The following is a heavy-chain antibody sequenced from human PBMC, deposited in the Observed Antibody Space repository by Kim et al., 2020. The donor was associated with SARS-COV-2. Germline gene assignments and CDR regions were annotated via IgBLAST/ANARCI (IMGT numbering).Heavy chain of an antibody. CDR3: TRDFERAYDLWSGGYLPVAHHYYGMDV. Sequence: GGSLRLSCEGSGFNLSTSWMSWIRQGPGKGLEWVANINQDGSDQNYVDSVKGRFTVSRDNAKNSLYLQMTSLRAEDTALYYCTRDFERAYDLWSGGYLPVAHHYYGMDVWGQGTTVTVSS. CDR2: INQDGSDQ. V-gene: IGHV3-7*03. J-gene: IGHJ6*02. CDR1: GFNLSTSW. D-gene: IGHD3-3*01.